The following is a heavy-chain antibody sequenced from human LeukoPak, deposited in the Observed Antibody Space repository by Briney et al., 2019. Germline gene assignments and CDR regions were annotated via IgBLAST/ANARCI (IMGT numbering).Heavy chain of an antibody. D-gene: IGHD3-10*01. CDR1: GFTFSSYG. CDR2: ISGSGGST. CDR3: ARGQRGSNWFDP. V-gene: IGHV3-23*01. J-gene: IGHJ5*02. Sequence: GGSLRLSCAASGFTFSSYGMSWVRQAPGKGLEWVSGISGSGGSTYYADSVKGRFTISRDNSKNTLYLQMNSLRAEDTAVYYCARGQRGSNWFDPWGQGTLVTVSS.